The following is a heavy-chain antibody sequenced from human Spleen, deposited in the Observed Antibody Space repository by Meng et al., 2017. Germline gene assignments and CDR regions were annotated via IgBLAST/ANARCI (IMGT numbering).Heavy chain of an antibody. J-gene: IGHJ4*02. Sequence: VQLQGSGPGLVKPSATLSLTCAVSGGSITITKWWNWVRQTPGKGLEWIGEIYHSGSANYNPSLKSRVTMTLDKSKNQFSLKLSSVTAADTAVYYCASYNSGWPQFDSWGQGTLVTVSS. CDR1: GGSITITKW. CDR2: IYHSGSA. CDR3: ASYNSGWPQFDS. D-gene: IGHD6-19*01. V-gene: IGHV4-4*02.